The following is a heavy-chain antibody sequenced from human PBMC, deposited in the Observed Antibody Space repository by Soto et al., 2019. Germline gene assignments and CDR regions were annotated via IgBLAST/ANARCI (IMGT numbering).Heavy chain of an antibody. CDR1: GGSISSGDYY. Sequence: SGTLSLTCTVSGGSISSGDYYWSWIRQPPGKGLEWIGYIYYSGSTYYNPSLKSRVTISVDTSKNQFSLKLSSVTAADTAVYYCARHGEYCTNGVCYDFGYWGQGTLVTVSS. J-gene: IGHJ4*02. V-gene: IGHV4-30-4*01. CDR2: IYYSGST. D-gene: IGHD2-8*01. CDR3: ARHGEYCTNGVCYDFGY.